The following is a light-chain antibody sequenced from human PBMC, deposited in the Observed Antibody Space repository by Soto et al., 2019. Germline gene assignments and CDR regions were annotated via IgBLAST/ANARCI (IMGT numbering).Light chain of an antibody. J-gene: IGKJ2*01. CDR3: QQYGSSPYT. CDR1: QSVSSNS. Sequence: EIVLTQSPGTLSLSPGERATLSCRASQSVSSNSLAWYQQKPGQAPRVLIYGASNRATGIPDRFSGSGSGTDFTLTISRLEPEDFAVYYCQQYGSSPYTFGQGTKLEIK. V-gene: IGKV3-20*01. CDR2: GAS.